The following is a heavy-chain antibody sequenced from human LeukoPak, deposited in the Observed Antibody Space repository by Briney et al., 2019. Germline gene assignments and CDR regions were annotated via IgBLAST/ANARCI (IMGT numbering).Heavy chain of an antibody. D-gene: IGHD5-18*01. Sequence: SENLSLNCAVYGGSFSDHYWKWIRQPPGKGLEWIGEINHSGTTNYNASLKSRVTISVDTSKNHFSLKLSSMTAADTAVYYCARKASHYSYGLRAIDYWGQGNLATVSS. CDR2: INHSGTT. V-gene: IGHV4-34*01. CDR1: GGSFSDHY. J-gene: IGHJ4*02. CDR3: ARKASHYSYGLRAIDY.